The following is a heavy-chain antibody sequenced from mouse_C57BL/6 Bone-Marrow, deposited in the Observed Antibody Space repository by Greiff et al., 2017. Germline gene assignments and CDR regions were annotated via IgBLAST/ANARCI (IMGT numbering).Heavy chain of an antibody. Sequence: QVQLKQPGAELVMPGASVKLSCKASGYTFTSYWMHWVKQRPGQGLEWIGEIDPSDSYTNYNQKFKGKSTLTVDKSSSTAYMQLSSLTSEDSAVYDCARDYYYGNRWYFDVWGTGTTVTVSS. J-gene: IGHJ1*03. CDR1: GYTFTSYW. CDR2: IDPSDSYT. D-gene: IGHD1-1*01. CDR3: ARDYYYGNRWYFDV. V-gene: IGHV1-69*01.